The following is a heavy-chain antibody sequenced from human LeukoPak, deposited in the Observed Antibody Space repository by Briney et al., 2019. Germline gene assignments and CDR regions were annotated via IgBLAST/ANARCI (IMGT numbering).Heavy chain of an antibody. D-gene: IGHD3-16*02. J-gene: IGHJ4*02. CDR1: GFXFSSYS. CDR3: AKYRDYYFEY. V-gene: IGHV3-23*01. CDR2: ITGSGGRI. Sequence: GGSLRLSCAASGFXFSSYSIGWVRQAPGEGLEWVSSITGSGGRIYYADSLKGRFTISRDNSKNALYLQMNSLRAEDTAVYYCAKYRDYYFEYWGQGTLVTVSS.